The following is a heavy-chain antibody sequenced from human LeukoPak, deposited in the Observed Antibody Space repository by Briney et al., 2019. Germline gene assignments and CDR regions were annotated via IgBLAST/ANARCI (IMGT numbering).Heavy chain of an antibody. V-gene: IGHV3-53*01. D-gene: IGHD3-22*01. J-gene: IGHJ4*02. Sequence: PGGSLRLSCVTSGLNVKNNYMFWVRQSPVKGLEWVSIIYSGGNTFYADSVKGRFTISRDNSKNTLYLQMNSLRAEDTAVYYCAKDHTSYYDSSEGPADYWGQGTLVTVSS. CDR3: AKDHTSYYDSSEGPADY. CDR1: GLNVKNNY. CDR2: IYSGGNT.